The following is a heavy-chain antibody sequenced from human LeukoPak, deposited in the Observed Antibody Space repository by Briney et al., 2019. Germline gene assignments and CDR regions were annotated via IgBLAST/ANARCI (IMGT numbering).Heavy chain of an antibody. D-gene: IGHD3-3*01. CDR3: ARAQTPITIFGVGIDY. Sequence: ASVKVSFKASGYTFTGYYMHWVRQAPGQGLEWMGRINPNSGGTNYAQKFQGRVTMTRDTSISTAYMELSRLRSDDTAVYYCARAQTPITIFGVGIDYWGQGTLVTVSS. CDR1: GYTFTGYY. J-gene: IGHJ4*02. V-gene: IGHV1-2*06. CDR2: INPNSGGT.